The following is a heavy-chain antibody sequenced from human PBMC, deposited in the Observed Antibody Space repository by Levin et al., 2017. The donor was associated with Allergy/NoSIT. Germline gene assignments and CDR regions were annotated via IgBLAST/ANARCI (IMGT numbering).Heavy chain of an antibody. Sequence: TLSLTCAASAFTFSNYAMHWVRRAPGKGLEWVAVISYDGREKFHADSVNGRFTISRDNSKNTLYLQMNSLRTEDTAVYYCARDLSGWNYYFGFWGQGTLVTVSS. V-gene: IGHV3-30*04. CDR3: ARDLSGWNYYFGF. CDR1: AFTFSNYA. J-gene: IGHJ4*02. CDR2: ISYDGREK. D-gene: IGHD6-25*01.